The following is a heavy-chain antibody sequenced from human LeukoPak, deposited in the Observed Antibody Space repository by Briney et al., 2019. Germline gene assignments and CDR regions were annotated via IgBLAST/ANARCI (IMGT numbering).Heavy chain of an antibody. J-gene: IGHJ5*02. V-gene: IGHV3-30*18. CDR1: GFTFSSYG. CDR3: AKDRVVPADNSNWFDP. CDR2: ISYDGSNK. Sequence: PGGSLRLSCAASGFTFSSYGMHWVRQAPGKGLEWVAVISYDGSNKYYADSVKGRFTISRDNSKNTLYLQMNSLRAEDTAVYYCAKDRVVPADNSNWFDPWGQGTLVTVSS. D-gene: IGHD2-2*01.